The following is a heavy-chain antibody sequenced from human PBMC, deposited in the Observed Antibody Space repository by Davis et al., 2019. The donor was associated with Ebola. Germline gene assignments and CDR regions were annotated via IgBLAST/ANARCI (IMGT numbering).Heavy chain of an antibody. V-gene: IGHV3-64D*08. D-gene: IGHD5-18*01. CDR1: GFTFSSYA. CDR2: IGSNRGST. CDR3: VRPSHGLYYFDY. Sequence: GESLKISCSASGFTFSSYAMHWVRQAPGKGLEYVSAIGSNRGSTYYADSVKGRFTISRDNSKNTLYLQMSSLRAEDTAVYYCVRPSHGLYYFDYWGQGTLVTVSS. J-gene: IGHJ4*02.